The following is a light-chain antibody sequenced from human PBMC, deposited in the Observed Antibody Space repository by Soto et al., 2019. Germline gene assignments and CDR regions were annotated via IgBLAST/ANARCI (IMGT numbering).Light chain of an antibody. V-gene: IGLV2-23*02. J-gene: IGLJ7*01. CDR1: SSDVGSHNL. CDR3: CSYGGSRAV. CDR2: EVS. Sequence: QSALTQPASVSGSPGQSITISCTGTSSDVGSHNLVSWYQQHPGQAPKLMIYEVSKRPLGVSARFSASKSGNTACLTISRLQAEDEADYYCCSYGGSRAVFGGGTQLTVL.